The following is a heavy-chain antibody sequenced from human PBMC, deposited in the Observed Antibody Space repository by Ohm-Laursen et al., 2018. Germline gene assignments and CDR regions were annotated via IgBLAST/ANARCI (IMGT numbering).Heavy chain of an antibody. J-gene: IGHJ4*02. CDR1: GYTFTGYY. D-gene: IGHD2-15*01. CDR3: ARGVGHYYFDY. V-gene: IGHV1-2*02. Sequence: ASVKVSCKLSGYTFTGYYLHWVRQAPGHGLEWMGWINPNSGGTNYAQKFQGRVTMTRDTSISTAYMELSRLRSDDTAVYYCARGVGHYYFDYWGQGTLVTVSS. CDR2: INPNSGGT.